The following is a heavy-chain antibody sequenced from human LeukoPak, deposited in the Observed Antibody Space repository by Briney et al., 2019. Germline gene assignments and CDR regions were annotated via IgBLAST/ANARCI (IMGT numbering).Heavy chain of an antibody. D-gene: IGHD4-17*01. CDR3: SRGGYGDYNNWFDP. V-gene: IGHV3-33*01. CDR2: IWYNGSNK. CDR1: GFTFGSFA. Sequence: GGSLRLSCAASGFTFGSFAMHWVRQAPGKGLEWVADIWYNGSNKYYAESVKGRFTISRDNSKNTLYLQMNSLRAEDTAVYYCSRGGYGDYNNWFDPWGQGTLVIVSS. J-gene: IGHJ5*02.